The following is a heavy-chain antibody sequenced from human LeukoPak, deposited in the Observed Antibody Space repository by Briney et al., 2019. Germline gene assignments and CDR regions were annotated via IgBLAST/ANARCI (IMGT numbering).Heavy chain of an antibody. D-gene: IGHD6-25*01. J-gene: IGHJ1*01. CDR1: GFTFSNYG. Sequence: PGRSLRLSCAASGFTFSNYGMHWVRQAPGKGLEWVALISYDGSNKYYADSVKGRFTISRDNSKNTLYLQMNSLRAEDTAMYYCAKMAAEEHWGQGTLVTVSS. CDR3: AKMAAEEH. V-gene: IGHV3-30*18. CDR2: ISYDGSNK.